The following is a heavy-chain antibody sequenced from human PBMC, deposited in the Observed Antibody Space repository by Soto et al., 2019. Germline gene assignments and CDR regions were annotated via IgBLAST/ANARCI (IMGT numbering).Heavy chain of an antibody. CDR2: FYYSENT. Sequence: QLQLQESGPGLLKPSETLSLTCSVSGGSISSRSYSWGWIRQPPGEGLEWIGTFYYSENTYYNPSLQSRVSISVDTSKNQFSLEVSSVTAADTAVYYCAKLAGYCSGNSCHGDYAMDVWGQGTTVTVSS. CDR1: GGSISSRSYS. J-gene: IGHJ6*02. D-gene: IGHD2-2*01. V-gene: IGHV4-39*01. CDR3: AKLAGYCSGNSCHGDYAMDV.